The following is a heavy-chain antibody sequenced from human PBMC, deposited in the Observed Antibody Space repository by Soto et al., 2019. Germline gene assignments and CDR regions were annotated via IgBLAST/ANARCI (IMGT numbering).Heavy chain of an antibody. Sequence: QVQLQESGPGQVKPSQTLSLTCTVSGGSVNSGGYHWSWIRQHPGKGLEWIGDIYYSGSTYYNPSLKSRVTISIDTSTNRFSLHLIALTAADTAVYYCARAPIPNWNYYGMDVWGQGTTVTVSS. CDR3: ARAPIPNWNYYGMDV. V-gene: IGHV4-31*03. J-gene: IGHJ6*02. CDR2: IYYSGST. D-gene: IGHD1-1*01. CDR1: GGSVNSGGYH.